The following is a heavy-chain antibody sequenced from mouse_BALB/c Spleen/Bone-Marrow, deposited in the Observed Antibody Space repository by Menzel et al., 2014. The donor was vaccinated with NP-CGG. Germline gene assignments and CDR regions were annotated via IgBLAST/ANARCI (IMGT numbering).Heavy chain of an antibody. CDR2: IDPSDSYT. J-gene: IGHJ2*01. D-gene: IGHD1-1*01. V-gene: IGHV1-69*02. Sequence: QVQLKQSGAELVKPGASVKLSCKASGYTFTSYWMHWVNQRPGQGLEWIGEIDPSDSYTNYNQKFKGKATLTVDKSSSTAYMQLSSLTSEDSAVYYCARDSITTVVATDYWGQGTTLTVSS. CDR3: ARDSITTVVATDY. CDR1: GYTFTSYW.